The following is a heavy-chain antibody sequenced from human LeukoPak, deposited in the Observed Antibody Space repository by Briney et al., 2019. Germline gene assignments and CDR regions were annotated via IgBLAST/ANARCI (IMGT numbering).Heavy chain of an antibody. V-gene: IGHV3-49*04. CDR1: GFTFGDYA. J-gene: IGHJ4*02. CDR3: TRGDGSGSF. Sequence: GGSLRLSCTASGFTFGDYAMSWVRQAPGKGLEWVGFIRSKAYGGTTEYAASVKGRFTISRDDSKSIAYLQIHSLKTEDTAVYYCTRGDGSGSFWGQGTPVTVSS. CDR2: IRSKAYGGTT. D-gene: IGHD3-10*01.